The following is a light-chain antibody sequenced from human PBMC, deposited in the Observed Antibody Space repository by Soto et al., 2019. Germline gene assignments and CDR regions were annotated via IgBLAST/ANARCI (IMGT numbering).Light chain of an antibody. CDR2: EVS. V-gene: IGLV2-14*01. CDR1: SSDVGGYDY. CDR3: SSYTTSSSYV. Sequence: ALTQPASASGSPGQSITMSCTGTSSDVGGYDYVSWYQQHPGEVPKLIIFEVSSRPAWISNRFSASKSGNTASLTISGLQAEDEADYYCSSYTTSSSYVFGTGTKVTVL. J-gene: IGLJ1*01.